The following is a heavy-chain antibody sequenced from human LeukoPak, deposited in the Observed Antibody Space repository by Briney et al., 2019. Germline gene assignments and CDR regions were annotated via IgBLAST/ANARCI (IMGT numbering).Heavy chain of an antibody. D-gene: IGHD6-13*01. CDR1: GGSISSSSYY. Sequence: SETLSLTCTVSGGSISSSSYYWGWIRQPPGKGLEWIGSIYYSGSTYYNPSLKSRVSISVDTSKNQFSLKLRSVTAADTAVYYCARAGIAAAGNRWFDPWGQGTLVTVSS. CDR2: IYYSGST. CDR3: ARAGIAAAGNRWFDP. J-gene: IGHJ5*02. V-gene: IGHV4-39*07.